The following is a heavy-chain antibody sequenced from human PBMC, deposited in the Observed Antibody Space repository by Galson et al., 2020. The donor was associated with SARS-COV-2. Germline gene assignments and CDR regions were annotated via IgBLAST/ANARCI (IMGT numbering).Heavy chain of an antibody. J-gene: IGHJ4*02. CDR2: IYYRGST. CDR3: AGGRDYGDSDY. Sequence: SETLSLTCTVSGGSVSSGTYYWSWIRQPPGKGLEWIGYIYYRGSTNYNPSLKSRVTISVDTSKNQFSLKLTSVTAADTAVYYCAGGRDYGDSDYWGQGTLVTISS. CDR1: GGSVSSGTYY. D-gene: IGHD4-17*01. V-gene: IGHV4-61*01.